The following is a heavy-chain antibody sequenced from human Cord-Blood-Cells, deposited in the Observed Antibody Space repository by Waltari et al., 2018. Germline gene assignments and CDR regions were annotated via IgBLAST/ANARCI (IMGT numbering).Heavy chain of an antibody. CDR2: IRSKAYGGTT. V-gene: IGHV3-49*05. CDR1: GFTFGDYA. CDR3: TRGPNAFDI. J-gene: IGHJ3*02. Sequence: EVQLVESGGGLVKPGRSLRLSCTASGFTFGDYAMRWFRQAPGKGLEWVGFIRSKAYGGTTEYAASVKGRFTISRDDSKSIAYLQMNSLKTEDTAVYYCTRGPNAFDIWGQGTMVTVSS.